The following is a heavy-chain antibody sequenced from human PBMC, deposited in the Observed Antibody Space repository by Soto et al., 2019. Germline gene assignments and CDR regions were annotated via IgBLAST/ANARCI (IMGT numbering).Heavy chain of an antibody. Sequence: SVKVSCKASGFTFIGSAMQWVRQARGQRLEWIRWIVVGSDDPKCAQKFQERVTISRDVSTSTAYTELSSLRSEDTAVYYCAREAVAGGGDWGQGTLVTVSS. CDR1: GFTFIGSA. D-gene: IGHD6-19*01. CDR2: IVVGSDDP. V-gene: IGHV1-58*02. J-gene: IGHJ4*02. CDR3: AREAVAGGGD.